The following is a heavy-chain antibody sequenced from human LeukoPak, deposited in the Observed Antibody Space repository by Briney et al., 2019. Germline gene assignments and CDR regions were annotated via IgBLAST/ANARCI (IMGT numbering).Heavy chain of an antibody. CDR1: GGSITSSAFH. CDR2: IFYNETS. D-gene: IGHD3-3*01. CDR3: ARQGASIFGTVGYYYYMDV. Sequence: SETLSLTCTVPGGSITSSAFHWGWIRQSPGKGLEWNGTIFYNETSNYNPSLKSRLTISVDTSKNQFYLKLASVTVADTAVYFCARQGASIFGTVGYYYYMDVWGKGTTVTVS. J-gene: IGHJ6*03. V-gene: IGHV4-39*01.